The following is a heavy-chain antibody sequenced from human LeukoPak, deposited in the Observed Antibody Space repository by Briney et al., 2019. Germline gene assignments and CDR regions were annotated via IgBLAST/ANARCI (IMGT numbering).Heavy chain of an antibody. CDR3: ARDAMDYYDSSGPQDPNYGMDV. Sequence: SETLSLTCTVSGGSISSYYWSWIRQPPGKGLEWIGYIYYSGSTNYNPSLKSRVTISVDTSKNQFSLKLSSVTAADTAVYYCARDAMDYYDSSGPQDPNYGMDVWGQGTTVTVSS. D-gene: IGHD3-22*01. CDR2: IYYSGST. J-gene: IGHJ6*02. V-gene: IGHV4-59*01. CDR1: GGSISSYY.